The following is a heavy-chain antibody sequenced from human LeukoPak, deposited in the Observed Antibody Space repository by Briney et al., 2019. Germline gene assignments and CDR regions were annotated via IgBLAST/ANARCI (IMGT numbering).Heavy chain of an antibody. V-gene: IGHV3-21*01. CDR2: ISSSSSYI. D-gene: IGHD3-10*01. Sequence: GGSLRLSCAASGFTFSSYSTNWVRQAPGKGLEWASSISSSSSYIYYADSVKGRFTISRDNAKNSLYLQMNSLRAEDTAVYYCARDSTSAYYGSGSYTRNPRYYGMDVWGQGTTVTVSS. CDR1: GFTFSSYS. J-gene: IGHJ6*02. CDR3: ARDSTSAYYGSGSYTRNPRYYGMDV.